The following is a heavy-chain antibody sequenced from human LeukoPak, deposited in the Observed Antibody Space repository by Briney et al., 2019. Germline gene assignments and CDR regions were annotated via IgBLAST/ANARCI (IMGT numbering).Heavy chain of an antibody. CDR3: ARAHIVVVPAALYWYFDL. J-gene: IGHJ2*01. V-gene: IGHV4-39*07. D-gene: IGHD2-2*01. CDR2: IYYSGST. Sequence: SETLSLTCTVSGGSISSSSYYWGWIRQPPGKGLEWIGSIYYSGSTNYNPSLKSRVTISVDTSKNQFSLKLSSVTAADTAVYYCARAHIVVVPAALYWYFDLWGRGTLVTVSS. CDR1: GGSISSSSYY.